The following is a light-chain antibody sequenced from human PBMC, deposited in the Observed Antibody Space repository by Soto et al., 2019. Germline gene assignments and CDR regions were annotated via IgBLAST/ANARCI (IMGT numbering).Light chain of an antibody. CDR2: GND. Sequence: SVLTQPPSVSAAPGHKVTISCSGSSSNIGNNYVAWYQHLPGTAPKLLMYGNDERPSGIPDRFSASKSGTSATLGITGLHTGDEAEYYCGACDSSVSAGFFASGRKVTVL. CDR1: SSNIGNNY. CDR3: GACDSSVSAGF. J-gene: IGLJ1*01. V-gene: IGLV1-51*02.